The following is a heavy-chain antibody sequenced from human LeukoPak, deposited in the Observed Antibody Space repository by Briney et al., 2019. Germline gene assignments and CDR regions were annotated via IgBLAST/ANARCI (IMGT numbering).Heavy chain of an antibody. CDR1: GGSISSYY. CDR3: ARDKGYCSSTSCYTYYYYGMDV. V-gene: IGHV4-4*07. CDR2: IYTSGST. J-gene: IGHJ6*02. D-gene: IGHD2-2*02. Sequence: SETLSLTCAVYGGSISSYYWSWIRQPAGKGLEWIGRIYTSGSTNYNPSLKSRVTMSVDTSKNQFSLKLSSVTAADTAVYYCARDKGYCSSTSCYTYYYYGMDVWGQGTTVTVSS.